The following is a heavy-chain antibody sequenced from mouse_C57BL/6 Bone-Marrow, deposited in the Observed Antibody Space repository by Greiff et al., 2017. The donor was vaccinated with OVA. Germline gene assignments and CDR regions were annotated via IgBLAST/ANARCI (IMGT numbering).Heavy chain of an antibody. CDR2: IDPENGDT. CDR1: GFNIKDDY. V-gene: IGHV14-4*01. Sequence: VQLQQPGAELVRPGASVKLSCTASGFNIKDDYMHWVKQRPEQGLEWIGWIDPENGDTEYASKFQGKATITADTSSNTAYLQLSRLTSEDTAVYYCTTDFYYGSRYAMDYWGQGTSVTVSS. D-gene: IGHD1-1*01. J-gene: IGHJ4*01. CDR3: TTDFYYGSRYAMDY.